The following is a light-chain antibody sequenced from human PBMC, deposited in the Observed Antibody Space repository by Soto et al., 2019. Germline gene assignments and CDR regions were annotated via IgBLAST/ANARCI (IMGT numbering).Light chain of an antibody. CDR2: DAS. V-gene: IGKV3-11*01. CDR3: QHRSNWPGT. J-gene: IGKJ3*01. Sequence: EIVLTQSPATLSLSPGERATLSCRASQSVSSYLAWYQQKPGQAPRLLIYDASNRATGIPARFSGSGSGTDFTITSSRLEPEDFAFYYCQHRSNWPGTFGPGTKVDIK. CDR1: QSVSSY.